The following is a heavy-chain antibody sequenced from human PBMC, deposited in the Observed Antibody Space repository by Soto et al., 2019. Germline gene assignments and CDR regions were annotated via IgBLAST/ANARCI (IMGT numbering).Heavy chain of an antibody. J-gene: IGHJ6*03. Sequence: PSETLSLTCTVSGGYISSYYWRWIWQPPGKGLEWIGYVYYSGSPNYNPSLKSRVTISVDTSKNLFSLKLSSVTAADTAVYYCARQRGYYDILTGFYYYYYMDVWGKGTTVT. CDR3: ARQRGYYDILTGFYYYYYMDV. D-gene: IGHD3-9*01. CDR1: GGYISSYY. V-gene: IGHV4-59*08. CDR2: VYYSGSP.